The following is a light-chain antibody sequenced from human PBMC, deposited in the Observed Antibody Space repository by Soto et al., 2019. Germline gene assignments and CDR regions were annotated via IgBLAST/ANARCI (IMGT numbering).Light chain of an antibody. J-gene: IGKJ1*01. Sequence: EIVMTQSPASLSVSPGERATLSCRASQSVHGNLAWYQQIPGQAPRLLIYGASTRATGISARFSGSGSETEFTLTISSLQSEDFAVYYCQQYNNWPRTFGQGTKVDIK. CDR1: QSVHGN. V-gene: IGKV3-15*01. CDR2: GAS. CDR3: QQYNNWPRT.